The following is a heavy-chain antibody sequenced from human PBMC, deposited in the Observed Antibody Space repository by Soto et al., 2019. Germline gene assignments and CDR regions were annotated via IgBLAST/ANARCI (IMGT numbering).Heavy chain of an antibody. CDR1: GYTFTSYG. Sequence: GASVKVSCKASGYTFTSYGISWVRQAPGQGLEWMGWISAYNGNTNYAQKLQGRVTMTTDTSTSTAYMELRSLRSDDTAVYYCARDLLLLWFGGPIQKDPPDNWFDPWGQGTLVTVSS. CDR3: ARDLLLLWFGGPIQKDPPDNWFDP. V-gene: IGHV1-18*01. J-gene: IGHJ5*02. D-gene: IGHD3-10*01. CDR2: ISAYNGNT.